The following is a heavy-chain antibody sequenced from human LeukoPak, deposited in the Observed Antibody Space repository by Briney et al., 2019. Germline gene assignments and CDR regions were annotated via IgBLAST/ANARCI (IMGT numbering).Heavy chain of an antibody. Sequence: PSETLSLTCALYGGSFSGYYWSWIRQPPGKGLEWIGEINHSGSTNYNPSLKSRVTISVDTSKNQFSLKLSSVTAADTAVYYCARVGYSSSSDYWGQGTLVTVSS. CDR2: INHSGST. V-gene: IGHV4-34*01. CDR3: ARVGYSSSSDY. J-gene: IGHJ4*02. CDR1: GGSFSGYY. D-gene: IGHD6-13*01.